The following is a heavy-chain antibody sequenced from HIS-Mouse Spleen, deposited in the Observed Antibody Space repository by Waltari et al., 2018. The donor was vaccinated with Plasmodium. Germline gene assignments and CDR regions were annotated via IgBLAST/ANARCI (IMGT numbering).Heavy chain of an antibody. CDR2: VTPNSGGT. D-gene: IGHD3-16*01. J-gene: IGHJ4*02. Sequence: QVQLVQSGAEVKKPGASVKVSCKASGYTFTGYYMHWVRQAPGQGLEWMRWVTPNSGGTNYAQKVQGRGTMTRDTSISTAYMELSRLRSDDTAVYYCARDGPGETSFDYWGQGTLVTVSS. CDR1: GYTFTGYY. CDR3: ARDGPGETSFDY. V-gene: IGHV1-2*02.